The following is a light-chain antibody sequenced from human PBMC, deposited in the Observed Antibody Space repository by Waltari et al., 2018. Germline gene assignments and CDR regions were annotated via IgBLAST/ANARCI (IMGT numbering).Light chain of an antibody. V-gene: IGKV3-20*01. CDR1: QSVSSY. Sequence: VILTQSPATLSLSPGDRATLSCRASQSVSSYLAWYQQKPGQAPRLLIYGASSRATGIPDRFRGGGSGTELPLTISSLGPEDFALYYCQKYSSSPYSFGQGTKVEIK. J-gene: IGKJ2*03. CDR3: QKYSSSPYS. CDR2: GAS.